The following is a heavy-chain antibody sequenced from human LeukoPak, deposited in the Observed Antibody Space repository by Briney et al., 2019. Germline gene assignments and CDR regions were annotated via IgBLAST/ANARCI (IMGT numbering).Heavy chain of an antibody. CDR3: ARGGITIFLSYNYMDV. D-gene: IGHD3-9*01. J-gene: IGHJ6*03. Sequence: GGSLRLSCAASGFTFSSYEMNWVRQAPGKGLEWVSYISSSGSTIYYADSVKGRFTISRDNAKNSLYLQMNSLRAEDTALYYCARGGITIFLSYNYMDVWGKGTTVTVSS. V-gene: IGHV3-48*03. CDR1: GFTFSSYE. CDR2: ISSSGSTI.